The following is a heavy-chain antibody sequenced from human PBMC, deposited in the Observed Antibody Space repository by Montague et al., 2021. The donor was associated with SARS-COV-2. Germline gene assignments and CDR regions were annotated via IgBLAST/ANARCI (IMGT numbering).Heavy chain of an antibody. CDR1: GGSISSSSYY. D-gene: IGHD5-12*01. V-gene: IGHV4-39*07. Sequence: SETLSLTCTVSGGSISSSSYYWGWIRQPPGKGLEWIGSIYYSGSTYYNPSLKSRVTISVDTSKNQFSLKLSSVTAADTAVYYCARDLWVWLSAEGSFDYWGQGTLVTDSS. J-gene: IGHJ4*02. CDR2: IYYSGST. CDR3: ARDLWVWLSAEGSFDY.